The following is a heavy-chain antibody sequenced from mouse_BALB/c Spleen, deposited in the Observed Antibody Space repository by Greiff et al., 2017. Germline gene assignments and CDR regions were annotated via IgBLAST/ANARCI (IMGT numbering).Heavy chain of an antibody. CDR3: ARDGLRGYYFDY. J-gene: IGHJ2*01. CDR1: EYEFPSHD. V-gene: IGHV5-6-5*01. Sequence: EVQLVESGGGLVQPGESLKLSCESNEYEFPSHDMSWVRKTPEKRLEWVASISSGGSTYYPDSVKGRFTISRDNARNILYLQMSSLRSEDTAMYYCARDGLRGYYFDYWGQGTTLTVSS. CDR2: ISSGGST. D-gene: IGHD2-4*01.